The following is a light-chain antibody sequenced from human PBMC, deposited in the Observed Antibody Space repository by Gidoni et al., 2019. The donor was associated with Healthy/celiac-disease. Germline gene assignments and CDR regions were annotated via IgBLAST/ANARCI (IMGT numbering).Light chain of an antibody. CDR1: QSISSW. J-gene: IGKJ1*01. Sequence: DIQMTQSPSTLSASVGDRVTITCRASQSISSWLAWYQQKPGKAPKLLIYDASSLESGVPSRFSGSGSGTEFTLTISSLQPDDFATYYCQQYNGYSSWTFGQGTKVEIK. V-gene: IGKV1-5*01. CDR2: DAS. CDR3: QQYNGYSSWT.